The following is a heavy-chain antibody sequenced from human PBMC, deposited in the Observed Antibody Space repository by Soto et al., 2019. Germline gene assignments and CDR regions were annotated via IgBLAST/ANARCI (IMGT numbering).Heavy chain of an antibody. CDR3: ARHLTLLAYGMDV. V-gene: IGHV3-11*06. CDR2: ISSSSSYT. CDR1: GFTFSDYY. J-gene: IGHJ6*02. D-gene: IGHD1-26*01. Sequence: GGSLRLSCAASGFTFSDYYMSWIRQAPGKGLEWVSYISSSSSYTNYADSVKGRFTISRDNAKNSLYLQINSLRAEDTAVYYCARHLTLLAYGMDVWGQGTTVTVSS.